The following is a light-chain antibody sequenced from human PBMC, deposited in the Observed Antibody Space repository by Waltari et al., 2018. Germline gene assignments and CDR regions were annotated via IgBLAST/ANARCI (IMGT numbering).Light chain of an antibody. V-gene: IGKV3-20*01. Sequence: EIMLTQSPGTLSLSPGERATLYCRASTSISKYLAWSQQKPGQAHRLLIYDASSRATGMPDMFSGSGYGTDCSLTISRLEPEDYAVYYCQKYGSLPATFGRGTKVEIK. CDR1: TSISKY. J-gene: IGKJ1*01. CDR2: DAS. CDR3: QKYGSLPAT.